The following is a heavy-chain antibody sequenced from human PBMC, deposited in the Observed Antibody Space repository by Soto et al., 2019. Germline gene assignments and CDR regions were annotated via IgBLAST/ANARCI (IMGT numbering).Heavy chain of an antibody. CDR1: GFTFSSYS. CDR2: ISSSSSYI. D-gene: IGHD3-10*01. Sequence: EVQLVESGGGLVKPGGSLRLSCAASGFTFSSYSMNWVRQAPGKGLEWVSSISSSSSYIYYADSVKGRFTISRDNAKNSLYLQMNSLRAEDTAVYYCARDRWFGEFGWFDPWGQGTLVTVSS. V-gene: IGHV3-21*01. CDR3: ARDRWFGEFGWFDP. J-gene: IGHJ5*02.